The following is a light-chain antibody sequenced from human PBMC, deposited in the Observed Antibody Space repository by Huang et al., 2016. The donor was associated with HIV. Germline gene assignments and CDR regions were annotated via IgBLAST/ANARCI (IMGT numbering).Light chain of an antibody. CDR2: GAS. CDR3: QQYLNSPWT. CDR1: QTIRSNY. V-gene: IGKV3-20*01. Sequence: VLTQSPGTLSLSPGEGATLSCRASQTIRSNYLAWYQQKPGQAPRLLIYGASSRATGSPDRFIGSGSGTDFTLSISRLEPEDFAVYYCQQYLNSPWTFGLGTRVEIK. J-gene: IGKJ1*01.